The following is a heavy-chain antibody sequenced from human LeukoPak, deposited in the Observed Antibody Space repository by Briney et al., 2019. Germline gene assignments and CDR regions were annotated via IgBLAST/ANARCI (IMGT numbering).Heavy chain of an antibody. CDR1: GFTFSSYA. D-gene: IGHD2-2*02. V-gene: IGHV3-23*01. Sequence: GGSLRLSCAASGFTFSSYAMSWVRQAPGRGLEWVSAISGSGGSTYYADSVKGRFTISRDNSKNTLYLQMNSLRAEDTAVYYCAKDDCSSTSCYIRYYYYGMDVWGQGTTVTVSS. CDR2: ISGSGGST. J-gene: IGHJ6*02. CDR3: AKDDCSSTSCYIRYYYYGMDV.